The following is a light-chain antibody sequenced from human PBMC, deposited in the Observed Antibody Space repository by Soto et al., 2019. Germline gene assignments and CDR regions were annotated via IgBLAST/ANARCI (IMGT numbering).Light chain of an antibody. CDR1: QDISNY. J-gene: IGKJ5*01. CDR2: DAS. Sequence: DIQMTQSPSSLSASVGDRVTITCQARQDISNYLNWYQQKPGKAPKLLIYDASNLETGVPSRFSGSGSGTDFTFTISSLQPEDIATYYCRQYDNLPTFGQGTRLEIK. V-gene: IGKV1-33*01. CDR3: RQYDNLPT.